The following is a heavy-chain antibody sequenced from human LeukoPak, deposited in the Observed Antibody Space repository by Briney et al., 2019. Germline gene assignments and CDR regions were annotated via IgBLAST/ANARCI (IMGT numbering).Heavy chain of an antibody. CDR1: GFTFSSYA. CDR2: ISYDGSNK. V-gene: IGHV3-30-3*01. CDR3: ARSWYFDY. J-gene: IGHJ4*02. Sequence: GGSLRLSCAASGFTFSSYAVHWVRQAPGKGLEWVAVISYDGSNKYYADSVKGRFTISRDNSKNTLYLQMNSLRAEDTAVYHCARSWYFDYWGQGTLVTVSS.